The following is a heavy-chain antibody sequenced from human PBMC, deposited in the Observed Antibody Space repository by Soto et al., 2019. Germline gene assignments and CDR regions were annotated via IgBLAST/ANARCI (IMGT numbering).Heavy chain of an antibody. CDR1: GGSFSGYY. V-gene: IGHV3-48*02. CDR2: ISSSSSTI. D-gene: IGHD4-17*01. J-gene: IGHJ6*02. CDR3: ARDSEAFYGDYENYYYGMDV. Sequence: HPSETLSLTCAVYGGSFSGYYWSWIRQPPGKGLEWVSYISSSSSTIYYADSVKGRFTISRDNAKNSLYLQMNSLRDEDTAVYYCARDSEAFYGDYENYYYGMDVWGQGTTVTVSS.